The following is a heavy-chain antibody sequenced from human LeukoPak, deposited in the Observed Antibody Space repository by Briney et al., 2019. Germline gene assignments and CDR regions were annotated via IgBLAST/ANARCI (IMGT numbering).Heavy chain of an antibody. V-gene: IGHV4-39*01. D-gene: IGHD6-19*01. CDR3: VSSTSDWSSDY. J-gene: IGHJ4*02. CDR2: VYYSGIT. Sequence: PSETLSLTCTVSGGSVSTTRYYWGLIRQPPTKGLEWIASVYYSGITYYNPSLRSRVTISVDTSKSQFSLRLSSVTAADTAVYYCVSSTSDWSSDYWGQGTLVTVSS. CDR1: GGSVSTTRYY.